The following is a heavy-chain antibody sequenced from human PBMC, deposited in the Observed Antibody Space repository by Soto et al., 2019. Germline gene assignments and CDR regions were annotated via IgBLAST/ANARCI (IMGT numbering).Heavy chain of an antibody. D-gene: IGHD6-19*01. Sequence: SVKVSCKASGGTFSSYAISWVRQAPGQGLEWMGWIIPIFGTANYAQKFQGRVTITADESTSTAYMELSSLRSEDTAVYYCARSIAVAGTVPYWFDPWGQGTLVTVSS. J-gene: IGHJ5*02. CDR3: ARSIAVAGTVPYWFDP. CDR1: GGTFSSYA. V-gene: IGHV1-69*13. CDR2: IIPIFGTA.